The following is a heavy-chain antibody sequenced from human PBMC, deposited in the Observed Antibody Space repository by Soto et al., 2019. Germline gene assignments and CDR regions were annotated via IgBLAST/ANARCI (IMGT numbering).Heavy chain of an antibody. CDR2: IIPIFGTA. Sequence: ASVKVSCKASGGTFSSYTISWVRQAPGQGLEWMGGIIPIFGTANYAQKFQGRVTITADESTRTAYMELSSLRSEDTAVYYCARIVVVSATNAWNYYFGKDVWGQGSKDIVCS. D-gene: IGHD2-15*01. CDR1: GGTFSSYT. J-gene: IGHJ6*01. CDR3: ARIVVVSATNAWNYYFGKDV. V-gene: IGHV1-69*13.